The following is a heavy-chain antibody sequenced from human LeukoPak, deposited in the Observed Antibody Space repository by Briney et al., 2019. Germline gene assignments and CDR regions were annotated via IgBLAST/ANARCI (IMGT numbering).Heavy chain of an antibody. CDR2: IYHSGST. CDR3: ARGRFGEPIDY. Sequence: SQTLSLTCAVSGGSISSGGYSWSRIRQPPGKGLEWIGYIYHSGSTCYNPSLKSRVTISVDRSKNQFSLKLSSVTAADTAVYYCARGRFGEPIDYWGQGTLVTVSS. V-gene: IGHV4-30-2*01. D-gene: IGHD3-10*01. J-gene: IGHJ4*02. CDR1: GGSISSGGYS.